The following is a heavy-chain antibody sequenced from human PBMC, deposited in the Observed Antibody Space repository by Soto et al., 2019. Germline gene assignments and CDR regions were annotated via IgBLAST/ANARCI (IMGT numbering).Heavy chain of an antibody. Sequence: QVQLVQSGAEVKKPGASVKVSCKASGYTFTSYDINWVRQATGQGLEWMGRMNPNSGDTGLAQKFQGRITMTRNTSITAAYMELSSLRSEDTAVYYCARAGSKIDGYGVQLGYWGQGTVVTVSS. V-gene: IGHV1-8*01. CDR3: ARAGSKIDGYGVQLGY. CDR2: MNPNSGDT. CDR1: GYTFTSYD. J-gene: IGHJ4*02. D-gene: IGHD4-17*01.